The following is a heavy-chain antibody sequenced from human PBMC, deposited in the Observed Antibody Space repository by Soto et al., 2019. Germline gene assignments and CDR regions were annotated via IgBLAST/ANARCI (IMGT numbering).Heavy chain of an antibody. Sequence: SVKVSCKASGGTFSSYTISWVRQAPGQGLEWMGRTIPILGIANYAQKFQGRVTITADKSTSTAYMELSSLRSEDTAVYYCARDRRYYTNGVYYEVADYWGQGTLVTVSS. J-gene: IGHJ4*02. CDR1: GGTFSSYT. CDR2: TIPILGIA. V-gene: IGHV1-69*04. CDR3: ARDRRYYTNGVYYEVADY. D-gene: IGHD2-8*01.